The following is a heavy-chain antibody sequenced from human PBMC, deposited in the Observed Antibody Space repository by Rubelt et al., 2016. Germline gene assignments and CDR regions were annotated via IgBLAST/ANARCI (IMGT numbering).Heavy chain of an antibody. CDR1: GFTFSSYG. Sequence: AASGFTFSSYGMIWVRQAPGKGLEWVSAIGGRGTSTYFADSVKGRFAVSRDNSKNTLYLQMNSLRAEDTATYYCAKYSSSGGNRFDSWGQGTLVTVSS. CDR2: IGGRGTST. V-gene: IGHV3-23*01. J-gene: IGHJ5*01. CDR3: AKYSSSGGNRFDS. D-gene: IGHD6-6*01.